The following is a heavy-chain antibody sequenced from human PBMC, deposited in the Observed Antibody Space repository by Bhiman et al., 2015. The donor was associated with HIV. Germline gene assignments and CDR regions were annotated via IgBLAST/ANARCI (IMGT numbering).Heavy chain of an antibody. CDR2: ISSSGIIK. Sequence: EVQLVESGGGLVQPGGSLRLSCVASGFTFSSYEVNWVHQAPGKGLEWVAYISSSGIIKYYADSVKGRFTISRDNANNSVFLQMNSLRAEDTAVYYCAREGREATMDCPDYWGQGTLVTVSS. V-gene: IGHV3-48*03. J-gene: IGHJ4*02. CDR3: AREGREATMDCPDY. CDR1: GFTFSSYE. D-gene: IGHD5-12*01.